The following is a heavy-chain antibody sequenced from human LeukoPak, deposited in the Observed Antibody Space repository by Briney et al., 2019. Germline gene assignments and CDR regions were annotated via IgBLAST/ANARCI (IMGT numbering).Heavy chain of an antibody. D-gene: IGHD4-17*01. CDR2: ITGSHGRT. CDR3: TRDPNGDYIGAFDP. J-gene: IGHJ5*02. V-gene: IGHV3-23*01. Sequence: GGSLRLSCAASGFTFSSFAMTWVRQAPGKGLEWVSSITGSHGRTYTTDSVKGRFTISRDNSQNTLYLQMNSLRAEDTAVYYCTRDPNGDYIGAFDPWGQGTLVTVSS. CDR1: GFTFSSFA.